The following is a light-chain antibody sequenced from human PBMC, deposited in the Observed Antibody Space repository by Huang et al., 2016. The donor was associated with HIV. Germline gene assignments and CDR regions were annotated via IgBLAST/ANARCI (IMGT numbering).Light chain of an antibody. CDR3: QQTDNIPRT. Sequence: DIQMTQSPSSLSASVGDRVTIACRASQSIRKFLNWYQQKPGEAPKLLKHSASSLQSGVPSRFSGSGSGTDFTLTITSLQPEDFATYYCQQTDNIPRTFGQGTKVVIK. J-gene: IGKJ1*01. CDR1: QSIRKF. CDR2: SAS. V-gene: IGKV1-39*01.